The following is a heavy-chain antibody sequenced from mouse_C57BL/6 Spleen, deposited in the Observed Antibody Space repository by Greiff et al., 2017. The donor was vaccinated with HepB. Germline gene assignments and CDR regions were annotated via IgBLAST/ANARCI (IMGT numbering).Heavy chain of an antibody. CDR1: GFSLTSYG. D-gene: IGHD2-1*01. V-gene: IGHV2-2*01. CDR2: IWSGGST. Sequence: QVQLQQPGPGLVQPSQSLSITCTVSGFSLTSYGVHWVRQSPGKGLEWLGVIWSGGSTDYNAAFISRLSISKDNSKSQVFFKMNSLQADDTAIYYCARGGGNYRYFDVWGTGTTVTVSS. J-gene: IGHJ1*03. CDR3: ARGGGNYRYFDV.